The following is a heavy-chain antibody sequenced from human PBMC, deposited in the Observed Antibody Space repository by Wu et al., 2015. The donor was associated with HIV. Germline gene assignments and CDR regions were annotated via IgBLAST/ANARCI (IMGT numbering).Heavy chain of an antibody. V-gene: IGHV1-18*01. D-gene: IGHD2-2*01. CDR3: ARDRGVVVPAANRALDY. J-gene: IGHJ4*02. CDR1: GYTFTSYG. Sequence: QVQLVQSGGEVKKPGASVKVSCKTSGYTFTSYGITWVRQAPGQGLEWMGWISGNNGHTSYAKSLQGRVFLTTDTSTSTAYMELRSLRSDDTAVYYCARDRGVVVPAANRALDYWGQGTLVTVSS. CDR2: ISGNNGHT.